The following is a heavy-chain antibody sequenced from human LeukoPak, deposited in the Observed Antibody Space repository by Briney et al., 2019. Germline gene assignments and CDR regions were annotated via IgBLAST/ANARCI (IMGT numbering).Heavy chain of an antibody. CDR2: ISSSSSSM. CDR3: ASLGCSSTTCYNY. V-gene: IGHV3-48*04. Sequence: GRSLRLSCVASGFTFSSYSMNWVRQAPGKGLEWVSYISSSSSSMYYADSVKGRFTISRDNAKNSLYLQMNSLRAEDTAVYYCASLGCSSTTCYNYWGQGTLVTVSS. CDR1: GFTFSSYS. D-gene: IGHD2-2*02. J-gene: IGHJ4*02.